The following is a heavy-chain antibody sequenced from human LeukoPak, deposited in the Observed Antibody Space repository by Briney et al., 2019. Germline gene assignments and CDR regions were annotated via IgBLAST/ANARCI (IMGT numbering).Heavy chain of an antibody. CDR3: ARGLVSGGEEYYFDY. D-gene: IGHD3-10*01. Sequence: GGSLRLSCAASGFTFSSYGMHWVRQAPGKGLEWVAVIWYDGSNKYYADSVKGRFTISRDNSKNTTYLQMNSLRAEDTAVYYCARGLVSGGEEYYFDYWGQGTLVTVSS. CDR1: GFTFSSYG. CDR2: IWYDGSNK. V-gene: IGHV3-33*01. J-gene: IGHJ4*02.